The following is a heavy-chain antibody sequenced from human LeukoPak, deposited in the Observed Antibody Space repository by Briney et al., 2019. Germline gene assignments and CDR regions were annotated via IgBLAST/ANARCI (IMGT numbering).Heavy chain of an antibody. CDR2: INPNSGGT. CDR1: GYTFTGYY. J-gene: IGHJ6*03. Sequence: ASVKVSCKASGYTFTGYYMHWVRQAPGQGLEWMGWINPNSGGTNYAQKFQGRVTMTRDTSISTAYMELSRLRSDDTAVYYCARAAGGYDSESYYYMDVWGKGTTVTVSS. CDR3: ARAAGGYDSESYYYMDV. D-gene: IGHD5-12*01. V-gene: IGHV1-2*02.